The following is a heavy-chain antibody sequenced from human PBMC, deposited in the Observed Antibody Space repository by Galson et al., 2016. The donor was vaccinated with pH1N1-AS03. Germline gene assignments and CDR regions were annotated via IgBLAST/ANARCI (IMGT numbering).Heavy chain of an antibody. J-gene: IGHJ4*02. CDR1: GFTFSDYY. CDR3: ARGPVSYSNYWFPPPDY. Sequence: SLRLSCAASGFTFSDYYMSWIRQAPGKGLEYVSAISGNGFSTYYASSVKDRFTISRGNSKNTPFLQMGSLRPEDMAVYYCARGPVSYSNYWFPPPDYWGQGTLVTVSS. CDR2: ISGNGFST. V-gene: IGHV3-64*01. D-gene: IGHD6-13*01.